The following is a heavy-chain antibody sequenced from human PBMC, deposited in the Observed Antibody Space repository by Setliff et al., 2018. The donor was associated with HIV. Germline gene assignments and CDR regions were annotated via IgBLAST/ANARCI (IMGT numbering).Heavy chain of an antibody. CDR3: AIGYNYGPGCFDY. CDR2: VYHSGST. Sequence: SETLSLTCSVSGYSMRSGYYGGWIRQPPGKGLEWIGSVYHSGSTYYNPSLKTRVTISVDTSKNQFSLKLTSVTAADTAVYYCAIGYNYGPGCFDYWGRGRLVTVS. V-gene: IGHV4-38-2*01. CDR1: GYSMRSGYY. J-gene: IGHJ4*02. D-gene: IGHD5-18*01.